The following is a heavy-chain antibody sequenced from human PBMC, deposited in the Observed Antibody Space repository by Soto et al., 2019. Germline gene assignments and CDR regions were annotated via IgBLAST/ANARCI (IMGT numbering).Heavy chain of an antibody. CDR3: PSDHDLLRFLDWLPRGGMDV. V-gene: IGHV3-33*01. D-gene: IGHD3-3*01. J-gene: IGHJ6*02. CDR1: GFTFSSYG. CDR2: IWYDGSNK. Sequence: QVQLVESGGGVVQPGRSLRLSCAASGFTFSSYGMHWVRQAPGKGLEWVAVIWYDGSNKYYADSVKGRFTISRDNSKNTLYLQMNSLRAEDTAVYYCPSDHDLLRFLDWLPRGGMDVWGQGTTVTVSS.